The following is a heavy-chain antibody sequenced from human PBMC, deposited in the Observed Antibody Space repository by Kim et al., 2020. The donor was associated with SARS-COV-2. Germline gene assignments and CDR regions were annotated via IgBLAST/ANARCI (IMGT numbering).Heavy chain of an antibody. CDR3: ARDGTGAYYDFWSGYYRPFDP. CDR2: TYYRSKWYN. CDR1: GDSVSSNSAA. D-gene: IGHD3-3*01. Sequence: SQTLSLTCAISGDSVSSNSAAWNWIRQSPSRGLEWLGRTYYRSKWYNDYAVSVKSRITINPDTSKNQFSLQLNSVTPEDTAVYYCARDGTGAYYDFWSGYYRPFDPWGQGTLVTVSS. J-gene: IGHJ5*02. V-gene: IGHV6-1*01.